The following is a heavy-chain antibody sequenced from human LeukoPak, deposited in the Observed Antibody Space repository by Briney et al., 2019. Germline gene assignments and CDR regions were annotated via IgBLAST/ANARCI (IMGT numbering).Heavy chain of an antibody. CDR2: TSGSGSGT. CDR3: ASGSYYFDY. CDR1: GFIFSSYA. V-gene: IGHV3-23*01. Sequence: GGSLRLSCAASGFIFSSYAMTWVRQAPGKGLEWVSGTSGSGSGTYYADSVKGRFTISRDNSKNTLYLQMNSLRAEDTAVYYCASGSYYFDYWGQGTLVTVSS. D-gene: IGHD1-26*01. J-gene: IGHJ4*02.